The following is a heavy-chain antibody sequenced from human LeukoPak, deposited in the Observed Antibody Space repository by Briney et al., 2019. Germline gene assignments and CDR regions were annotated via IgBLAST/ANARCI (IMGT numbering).Heavy chain of an antibody. CDR1: GGSISSYY. CDR3: ARIYGAPYYYYYMDV. V-gene: IGHV4-59*08. Sequence: SETLSLTCTVSGGSISSYYWSWIRQPPGKGLEWIGYIYYSGSTNYNPSLKSRVTISVDTSKNQFSLKLCSVTAADTAVYYCARIYGAPYYYYYMDVWGKGTTVIVSS. J-gene: IGHJ6*03. D-gene: IGHD1-26*01. CDR2: IYYSGST.